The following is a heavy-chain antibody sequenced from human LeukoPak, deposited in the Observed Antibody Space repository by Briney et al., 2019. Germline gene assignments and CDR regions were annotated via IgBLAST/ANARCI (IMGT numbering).Heavy chain of an antibody. V-gene: IGHV5-51*01. CDR3: ARWPRGSTNWYLDY. CDR2: IQPGDSST. J-gene: IGHJ4*02. D-gene: IGHD2/OR15-2a*01. Sequence: GESLKISCKASGYTLSNYWIGWVRQMPGKGLEWMGIIQPGDSSTGYSPSFQGQVTISADKSINTAYLQWSSLKASDTAMYYCARWPRGSTNWYLDYWGQGTLVTVSS. CDR1: GYTLSNYW.